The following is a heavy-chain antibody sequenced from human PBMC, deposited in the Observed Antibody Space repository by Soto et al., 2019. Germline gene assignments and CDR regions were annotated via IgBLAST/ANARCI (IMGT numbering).Heavy chain of an antibody. D-gene: IGHD1-7*01. Sequence: PSETLSLTCTVSGASISRSSYYWGWIRQPPGKGLEWIGSIYYSGSTYYNPSLKSRVTISVDTSKNQFSLKLSSVTAADTALYYCARLNAGTTYYYYGMDVWGQGTTVT. J-gene: IGHJ6*02. CDR1: GASISRSSYY. CDR2: IYYSGST. CDR3: ARLNAGTTYYYYGMDV. V-gene: IGHV4-39*01.